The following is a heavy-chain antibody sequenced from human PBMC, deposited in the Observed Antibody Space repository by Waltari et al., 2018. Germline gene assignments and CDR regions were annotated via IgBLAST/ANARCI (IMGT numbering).Heavy chain of an antibody. CDR1: GGSISSYY. CDR3: AGTDYSNYDRYYYYYMDV. V-gene: IGHV4-4*07. Sequence: QMQLQESGPGLVKPSETLSLTCTVSGGSISSYYWSWIRQPAGKGLEWIGRIYTSGSTNYNPSLKSRVTMSVDTSKNQFSLKLSSVTAADTAVYYCAGTDYSNYDRYYYYYMDVWGKGTTVTISS. CDR2: IYTSGST. J-gene: IGHJ6*03. D-gene: IGHD4-4*01.